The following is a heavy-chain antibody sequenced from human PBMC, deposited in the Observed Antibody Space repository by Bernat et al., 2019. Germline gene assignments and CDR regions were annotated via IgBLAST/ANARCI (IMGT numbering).Heavy chain of an antibody. Sequence: EVQLVESGGGLVQPVGSLRLSCAASGITFSNYSMNWVRQAPGKGLEWLSYISSSGTTIYYADSLKGRFTISRDNAKNSLYLQVNSLRAEDTALYYCAVYCGGDCYRAFDIWGQGTMVTVSS. CDR3: AVYCGGDCYRAFDI. J-gene: IGHJ3*02. V-gene: IGHV3-48*01. D-gene: IGHD2-21*02. CDR2: ISSSGTTI. CDR1: GITFSNYS.